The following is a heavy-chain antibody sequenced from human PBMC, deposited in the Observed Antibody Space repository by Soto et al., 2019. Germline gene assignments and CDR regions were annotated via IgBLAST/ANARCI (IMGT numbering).Heavy chain of an antibody. V-gene: IGHV3-21*01. CDR2: ISSSSSYI. CDR1: GFTFSSYS. D-gene: IGHD3-3*01. CDR3: ARSPSPGITALGVPKPSGDY. Sequence: EVQLVESGGGLVKPGGSLRLSCEASGFTFSSYSMTWVRQAPGKGLEWVSSISSSSSYIFYADSVRGRFTLSRDNAKNSMWLQMDSLRAEDTAVYYCARSPSPGITALGVPKPSGDYWGQGTLVAVSS. J-gene: IGHJ4*02.